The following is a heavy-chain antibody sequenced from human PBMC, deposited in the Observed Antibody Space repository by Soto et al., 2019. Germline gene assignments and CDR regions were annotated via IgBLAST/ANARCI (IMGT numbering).Heavy chain of an antibody. Sequence: QITLKESGPTLVKPTQTLTLTCTFSGFSLTTSGEDVGWIRQPPGKALEWLALIYWDDDKRSSPSLKNRLTTTNDTPKNQVFITMINKDLVDTTRYNCARITDSGELLYSYDSRLGVWGKGTKVTISS. CDR1: GFSLTTSGED. J-gene: IGHJ6*04. V-gene: IGHV2-5*02. CDR3: ARITDSGELLYSYDSRLGV. D-gene: IGHD3-10*01. CDR2: IYWDDDK.